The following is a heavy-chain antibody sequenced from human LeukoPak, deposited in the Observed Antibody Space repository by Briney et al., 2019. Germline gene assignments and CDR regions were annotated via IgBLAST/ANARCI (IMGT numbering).Heavy chain of an antibody. Sequence: SGGSLGLSCASSGFTFSSYAMSWVRQAPGKGLEWVSAISGSGSNTYYADSVKGRFTMSRDNAKNTLYLQMNSLRAEDTAVYYCARGRYCSGGSCYSSHYSWAYYYYGMDVWGQGTTVTVSS. D-gene: IGHD2-15*01. J-gene: IGHJ6*02. CDR1: GFTFSSYA. CDR2: ISGSGSNT. V-gene: IGHV3-23*01. CDR3: ARGRYCSGGSCYSSHYSWAYYYYGMDV.